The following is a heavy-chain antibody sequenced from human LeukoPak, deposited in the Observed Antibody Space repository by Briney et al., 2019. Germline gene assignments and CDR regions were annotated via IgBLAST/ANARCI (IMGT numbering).Heavy chain of an antibody. J-gene: IGHJ4*02. Sequence: GGSLRLSCAASGFTFSNAWMSWVRQAPGKGLEWVANIKQDGSEKYYVDSVKGRFTISRDNAKNSLYLQMNSLRAEDTAVYYCARESPRLYCSSTSCYLDYWGQGTLVTVSS. CDR1: GFTFSNAW. D-gene: IGHD2-2*01. CDR2: IKQDGSEK. CDR3: ARESPRLYCSSTSCYLDY. V-gene: IGHV3-7*01.